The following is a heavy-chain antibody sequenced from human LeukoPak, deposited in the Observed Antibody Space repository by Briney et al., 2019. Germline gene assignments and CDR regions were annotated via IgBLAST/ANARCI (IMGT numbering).Heavy chain of an antibody. CDR3: AREGIAVAGSRWFDP. CDR1: GYTFTGYY. V-gene: IGHV1-2*02. J-gene: IGHJ5*02. CDR2: INPNSGGT. D-gene: IGHD6-19*01. Sequence: ASVKVSCKASGYTFTGYYMHWVRQAPGQGLEWMRWINPNSGGTNYAQKFQGRVTMTRDTSISTAYMELSRLRSDDTAVYYCAREGIAVAGSRWFDPWGQGTLVTVSS.